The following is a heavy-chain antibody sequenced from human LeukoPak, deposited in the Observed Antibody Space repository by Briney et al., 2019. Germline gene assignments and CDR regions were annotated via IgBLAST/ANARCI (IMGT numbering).Heavy chain of an antibody. V-gene: IGHV1-24*01. CDR3: ATECSGGSYYRWDI. J-gene: IGHJ3*02. CDR1: GYTLTELS. CDR2: FDPEDGET. Sequence: ASVKVSCKVSGYTLTELSMHWVRQAPGKGLEWMGGFDPEDGETIYAQKFQGRVTMTEDTSTDTAYMELGSLRSEDTAVYYCATECSGGSYYRWDIWGQGTMVTVSS. D-gene: IGHD2-15*01.